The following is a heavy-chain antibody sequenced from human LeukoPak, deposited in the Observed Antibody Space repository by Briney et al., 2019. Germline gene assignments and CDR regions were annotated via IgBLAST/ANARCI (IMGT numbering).Heavy chain of an antibody. V-gene: IGHV1-3*01. CDR1: GYTFTSYA. J-gene: IGHJ3*02. Sequence: ASVKVSCKASGYTFTSYAMHWVRQAPGQRFEWMGWINAGNGNTKYSQEFQGRVTIARDTSASTAYMELSRLRSDDTAVYYCARYGNSWDAFDIWGQGTMVTVSS. D-gene: IGHD4-23*01. CDR2: INAGNGNT. CDR3: ARYGNSWDAFDI.